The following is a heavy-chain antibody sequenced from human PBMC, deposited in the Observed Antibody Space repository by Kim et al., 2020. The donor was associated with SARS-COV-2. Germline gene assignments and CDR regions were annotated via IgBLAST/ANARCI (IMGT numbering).Heavy chain of an antibody. CDR2: IYYSGTT. CDR3: SLSSSLRSFYWFL. V-gene: IGHV4-39*07. CDR1: GASIRSSSYF. Sequence: SETLSLTCNVSGASIRSSSYFWVWIRQPPGKGLEWIVSIYYSGTTYYNPSLKSLITLSLGTSKNQFSLNLTSVTSADTAVYYFSLSSSLRSFYWFLWCQG. D-gene: IGHD3-9*01. J-gene: IGHJ1*01.